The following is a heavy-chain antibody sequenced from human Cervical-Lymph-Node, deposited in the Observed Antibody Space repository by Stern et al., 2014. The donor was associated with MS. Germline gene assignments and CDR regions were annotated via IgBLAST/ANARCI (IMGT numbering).Heavy chain of an antibody. D-gene: IGHD4/OR15-4a*01. V-gene: IGHV1-69*01. CDR3: AREKEVPGLYDY. J-gene: IGHJ4*02. CDR1: GGTFSTYG. CDR2: IIPIFGTT. Sequence: QMQLVQSGAEVKKPGSSVKVSCKTSGGTFSTYGIGWVRQAPGQGLEWMGGIIPIFGTTNYAQKFQGRVTITADLSTSTAYMVLSSLRSEDTAVYYCAREKEVPGLYDYWGQGSLVSVSS.